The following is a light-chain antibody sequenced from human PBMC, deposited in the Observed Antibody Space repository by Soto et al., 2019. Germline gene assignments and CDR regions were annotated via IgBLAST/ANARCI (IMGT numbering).Light chain of an antibody. CDR2: DVG. J-gene: IGLJ2*01. V-gene: IGLV2-11*01. Sequence: HSVLTQPRSVSGSPGQSVTLSCTGTSNDVGGYNYVSWYQQYPGKAPTLMIYDVGKRPSGVPDRFSGSKSGNTASLIISGLQAEDEADYYCCSYAGSYSLVFGGGTKLTVL. CDR1: SNDVGGYNY. CDR3: CSYAGSYSLV.